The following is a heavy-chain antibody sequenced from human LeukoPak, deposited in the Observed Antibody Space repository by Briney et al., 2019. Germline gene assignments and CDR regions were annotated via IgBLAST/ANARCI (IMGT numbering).Heavy chain of an antibody. Sequence: PGGSLRLSCAASGFTFSSYEMNWVRQAPGKGLEWVSYISDSGYTIYYADSVKGRFTISRDNAKNSLYLQMNSLRAEDTAVYYCAGGGLGANIYWFFDLWGRGTLVTVSS. CDR1: GFTFSSYE. CDR3: AGGGLGANIYWFFDL. J-gene: IGHJ2*01. V-gene: IGHV3-48*03. CDR2: ISDSGYTI. D-gene: IGHD4/OR15-4a*01.